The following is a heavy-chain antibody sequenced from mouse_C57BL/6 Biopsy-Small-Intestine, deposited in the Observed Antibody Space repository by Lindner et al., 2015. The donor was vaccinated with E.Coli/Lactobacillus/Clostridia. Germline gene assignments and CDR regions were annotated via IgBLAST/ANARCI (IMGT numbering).Heavy chain of an antibody. CDR1: GYTFTEYN. Sequence: VQLQESGAELVKPGASVKLSCRASGYTFTEYNIHWVKQRSGQGLEWIGWFYPGSGSIKYNEKFRDKATLTADKSSNTVYMDLSRLTSEDSAVYFCVRHEEGIYYGNFYFDYWGQDTTLTVSS. CDR3: VRHEEGIYYGNFYFDY. V-gene: IGHV1-62-2*01. J-gene: IGHJ2*01. D-gene: IGHD2-1*01. CDR2: FYPGSGSI.